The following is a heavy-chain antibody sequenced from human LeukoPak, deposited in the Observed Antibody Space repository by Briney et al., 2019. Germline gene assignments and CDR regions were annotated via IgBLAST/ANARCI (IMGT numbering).Heavy chain of an antibody. J-gene: IGHJ4*02. CDR3: ARQPVVAAFEY. CDR2: IYYIGST. Sequence: SETLSHTRTVSGGSISSYYGSWIRQPPGKGLEWIGYIYYIGSTNYNPSLKSRVTISVDTSKNQFSLKLSSVTAADTAVYYCARQPVVAAFEYWGQGTLVTVSS. D-gene: IGHD2-15*01. V-gene: IGHV4-59*08. CDR1: GGSISSYY.